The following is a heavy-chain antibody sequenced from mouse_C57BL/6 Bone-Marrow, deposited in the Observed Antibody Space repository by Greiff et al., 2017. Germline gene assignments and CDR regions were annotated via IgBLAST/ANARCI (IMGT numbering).Heavy chain of an antibody. CDR1: GFTFSSYA. Sequence: EVKVVESGGGLVKPGGSLKLSCAASGFTFSSYAMSWVRQTPEKRLEWVATISDGGSYTYYPDNVKGRFTISRDNAKNNQYLQMSHLKSEDTAMYYCARDYYGSSLWFAYWGQGTLVTVSA. CDR2: ISDGGSYT. CDR3: ARDYYGSSLWFAY. V-gene: IGHV5-4*01. J-gene: IGHJ3*01. D-gene: IGHD1-1*01.